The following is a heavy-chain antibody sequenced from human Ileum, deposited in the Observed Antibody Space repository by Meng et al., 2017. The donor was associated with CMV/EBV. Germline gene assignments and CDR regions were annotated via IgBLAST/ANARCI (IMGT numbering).Heavy chain of an antibody. J-gene: IGHJ6*02. CDR1: GFTFSKYN. Sequence: GGSLRLSCVASGFTFSKYNMNWVRQAPGKGLEWVASITYGSTYIHYAESVTGRFTISRDNAWNSLYLQMNSLRAEDTAVYYCAREVAGSGMDVWGQGTTVTVSS. V-gene: IGHV3-21*01. CDR3: AREVAGSGMDV. D-gene: IGHD2-15*01. CDR2: ITYGSTYI.